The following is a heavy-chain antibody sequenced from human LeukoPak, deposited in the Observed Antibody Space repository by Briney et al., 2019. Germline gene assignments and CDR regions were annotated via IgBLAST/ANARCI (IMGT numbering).Heavy chain of an antibody. CDR2: IGGSNGIT. Sequence: QSGGSLRLSCAASRFTFNSYAMSWVRQAPGKGLEWVSVIGGSNGITFYVGSVKGRFTISRDNSKDTLYLQMNSLRAEDTAVYYCARNENSGWGYFDYWGQGTLVTVSP. V-gene: IGHV3-23*01. CDR1: RFTFNSYA. CDR3: ARNENSGWGYFDY. D-gene: IGHD5-12*01. J-gene: IGHJ4*02.